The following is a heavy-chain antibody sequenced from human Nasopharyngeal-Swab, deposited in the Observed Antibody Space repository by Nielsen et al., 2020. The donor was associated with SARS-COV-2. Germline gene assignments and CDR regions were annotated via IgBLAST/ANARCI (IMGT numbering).Heavy chain of an antibody. CDR3: ARVPCSSTSCYVGGYGMDV. Sequence: GGSLRLSCAASGFTVSSNYMSWVCQAPGTGLEWVSVIYSGGSTYYADPVKGRSTISRDNSKNTLYLQMNSLRAEDTAVYYCARVPCSSTSCYVGGYGMDVWGQGTTVTVSS. J-gene: IGHJ6*02. CDR1: GFTVSSNY. D-gene: IGHD2-2*01. V-gene: IGHV3-53*01. CDR2: IYSGGST.